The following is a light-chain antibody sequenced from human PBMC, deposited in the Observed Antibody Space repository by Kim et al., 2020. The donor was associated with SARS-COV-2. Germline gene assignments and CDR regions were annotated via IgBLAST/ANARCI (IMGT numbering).Light chain of an antibody. J-gene: IGKJ4*01. CDR3: QQYGTSPLT. CDR2: GAS. CDR1: QSVSASY. Sequence: SPGEPATLSCRASQSVSASYLAWYQQKPGQAPRLLISGASTRATGIPDRFSGSVSGTDFTLTIYRLEPEDFAVYYCQQYGTSPLTFGGGTKVDIK. V-gene: IGKV3-20*01.